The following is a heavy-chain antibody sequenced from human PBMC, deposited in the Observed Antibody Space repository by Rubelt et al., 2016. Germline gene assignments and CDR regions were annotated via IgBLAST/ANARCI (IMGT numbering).Heavy chain of an antibody. CDR1: GFTFSNAW. V-gene: IGHV3-7*01. CDR3: ASITTAW. CDR2: IREDGSEK. Sequence: EVQLVESGGGLVKPGGSLRLSCAASGFTFSNAWMSWVRQAPGKGLEWVATIREDGSEKYYLDSVKGRFTVSRENAKKSLYLQMDSLRVEDTAVYYCASITTAWWGQGTLVTVSS. J-gene: IGHJ4*02. D-gene: IGHD1-1*01.